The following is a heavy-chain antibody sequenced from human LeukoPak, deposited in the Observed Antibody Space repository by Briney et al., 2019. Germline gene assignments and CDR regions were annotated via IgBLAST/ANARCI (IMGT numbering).Heavy chain of an antibody. CDR1: GGSISSYY. CDR2: IYYSGST. V-gene: IGHV4-59*01. Sequence: PSETLSLTCTVSGGSISSYYWSWIRQPPGKGLEWIGYIYYSGSTNYNPSLKSRVTISVDTSKNQFSLTLSSVTAADTAVYYCARERYCSGGSCYADDAFDIWGQGTMVTVSS. J-gene: IGHJ3*02. D-gene: IGHD2-15*01. CDR3: ARERYCSGGSCYADDAFDI.